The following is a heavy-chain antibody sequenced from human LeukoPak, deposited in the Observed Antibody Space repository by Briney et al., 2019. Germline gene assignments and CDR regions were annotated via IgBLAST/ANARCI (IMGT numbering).Heavy chain of an antibody. CDR2: ITCDGSFT. J-gene: IGHJ4*02. CDR1: RFTFSTYL. CDR3: ATERSLGY. Sequence: PGGALRHSCVASRFTFSTYLMHWGRPAPGKGLVWVSLITCDGSFTNYADSVKGRFTVSRDNDKNTVYLQMDSLRAEDTAVYYCATERSLGYWGQGTLVTVSS. V-gene: IGHV3-74*01. D-gene: IGHD6-13*01.